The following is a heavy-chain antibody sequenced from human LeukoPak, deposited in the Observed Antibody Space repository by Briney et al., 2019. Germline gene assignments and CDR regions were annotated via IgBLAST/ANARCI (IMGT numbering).Heavy chain of an antibody. CDR3: ARVKPAVAPYYFDY. D-gene: IGHD6-19*01. CDR2: IYDSEST. Sequence: PSETLSLTCTVSGGSISSGGYYWSWIRQHPGKGLEWIGYIYDSESTSFNPSLKSRVTISVDTSRNQFSLTLSSVTAADTAVYYCARVKPAVAPYYFDYWGQGTLVTVSS. J-gene: IGHJ4*02. CDR1: GGSISSGGYY. V-gene: IGHV4-31*03.